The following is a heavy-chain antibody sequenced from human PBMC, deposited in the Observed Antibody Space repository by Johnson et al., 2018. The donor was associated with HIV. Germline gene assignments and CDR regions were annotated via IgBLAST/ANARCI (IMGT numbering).Heavy chain of an antibody. CDR1: GFTFSSYA. V-gene: IGHV3-30*04. D-gene: IGHD1-26*01. CDR2: ISYDGSKK. J-gene: IGHJ3*02. Sequence: QVQLVESGGGLVQPGGSLRLSCAGSGFTFSSYAMHWVRQAPGKGLEWVAVISYDGSKKYYADSVQGRFTIPRANSKNTLDLQMNSLRAEDKAVYYCARDGPTRLVGARGVFDAFDIWGQGTMVTVSS. CDR3: ARDGPTRLVGARGVFDAFDI.